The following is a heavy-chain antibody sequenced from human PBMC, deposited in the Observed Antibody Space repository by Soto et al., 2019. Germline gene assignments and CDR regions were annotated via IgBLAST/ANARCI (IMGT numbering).Heavy chain of an antibody. CDR1: GGSFSGYY. V-gene: IGHV4-34*01. D-gene: IGHD5-18*01. Sequence: SETLSLTCAVYGGSFSGYYWSWVRQPPGKGLEWIGEINHSGSTNYNPSLKSRVTISVDTSKNQFSLKLSSVTAADTAVYYCARAGYSYGWSTIDYWGQGTLVTVSS. J-gene: IGHJ4*02. CDR2: INHSGST. CDR3: ARAGYSYGWSTIDY.